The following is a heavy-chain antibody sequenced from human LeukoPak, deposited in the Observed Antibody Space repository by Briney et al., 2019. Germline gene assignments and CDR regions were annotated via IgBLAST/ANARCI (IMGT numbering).Heavy chain of an antibody. J-gene: IGHJ4*02. CDR2: ISAYNGNT. CDR1: XYTFTSYG. D-gene: IGHD2-21*01. V-gene: IGHV1-18*01. CDR3: ARGAPYCGGDCYSF. Sequence: SXYTFTSYGISXVRQAPGQGLEWXGWISAYNGNTNYAQKLQGRVTITTDTSTSTAYMELRSLRSDDTAVYYCARGAPYCGGDCYSFWGQGTLVTVSS.